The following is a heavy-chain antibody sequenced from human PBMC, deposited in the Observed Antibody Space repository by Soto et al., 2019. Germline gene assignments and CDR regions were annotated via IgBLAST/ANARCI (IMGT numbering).Heavy chain of an antibody. Sequence: ASVKVSCKASGYTFNSYGISWVRQAPGQGLEWMGWISAYNGNTNYAQKLQGRVTMTTDTSTSTAYMELRSLRSDDTAVYYCARRIRNVWGSYRYDYWGQGTLVTVSS. D-gene: IGHD3-16*02. J-gene: IGHJ4*02. CDR2: ISAYNGNT. V-gene: IGHV1-18*01. CDR1: GYTFNSYG. CDR3: ARRIRNVWGSYRYDY.